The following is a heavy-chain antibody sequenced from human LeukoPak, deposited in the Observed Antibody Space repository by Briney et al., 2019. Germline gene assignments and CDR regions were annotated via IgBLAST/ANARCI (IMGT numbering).Heavy chain of an antibody. D-gene: IGHD2-2*02. CDR2: IKQDGSEK. CDR1: GFTFSSYW. V-gene: IGHV3-7*01. Sequence: TGGSLRLSCAASGFTFSSYWMSWVRQAPGKGLEWVANIKQDGSEKYYVDSVKGRFTISRDNAKNSLYLQMNSLRAEDTAVYYCARVPRRYCSSTSCYTYWGQGTLVIVSS. CDR3: ARVPRRYCSSTSCYTY. J-gene: IGHJ4*02.